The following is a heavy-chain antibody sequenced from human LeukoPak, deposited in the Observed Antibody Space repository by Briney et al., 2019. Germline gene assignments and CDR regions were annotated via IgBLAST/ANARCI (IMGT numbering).Heavy chain of an antibody. CDR1: GYTFTSYG. Sequence: ASVKVSCKASGYTFTSYGISWVRQAPGQGLEWMGWISAYNGNTNYAQKLQGRVTMTTDTSTSTAYMELRSLRSDDTAVYYCARLVVPAAIGDHYYYMDVWGKGTTVTVSS. D-gene: IGHD2-2*01. V-gene: IGHV1-18*01. J-gene: IGHJ6*03. CDR3: ARLVVPAAIGDHYYYMDV. CDR2: ISAYNGNT.